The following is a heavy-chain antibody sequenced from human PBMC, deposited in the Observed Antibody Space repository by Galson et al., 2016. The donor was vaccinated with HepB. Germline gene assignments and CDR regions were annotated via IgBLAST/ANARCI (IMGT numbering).Heavy chain of an antibody. V-gene: IGHV3-21*01. CDR1: GFTFSSYF. J-gene: IGHJ6*02. Sequence: SLRLSCAASGFTFSSYFINWFRQAPGKGLEWVSSISSGGSSTYYADSVKGRFTISRDNAKNSLYLQMNSLRAEDTAVYYCARGLYGSGSHYYYYGMEFRGQVTTVTVSS. D-gene: IGHD3-10*01. CDR3: ARGLYGSGSHYYYYGMEF. CDR2: ISSGGSST.